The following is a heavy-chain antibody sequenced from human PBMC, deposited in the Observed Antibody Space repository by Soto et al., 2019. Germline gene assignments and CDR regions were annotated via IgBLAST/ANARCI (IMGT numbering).Heavy chain of an antibody. D-gene: IGHD3-22*01. Sequence: GASVKVSFKASGGTFSSDSISWVRQAPGEGLEWMGGVIPLFGTANYAQKFEGRVTITADESTSTAYMELSSLRSDDTAVYYCARVHMIVVVGERYHYKGLDVWGQGTTVTVSS. J-gene: IGHJ6*02. CDR2: VIPLFGTA. CDR3: ARVHMIVVVGERYHYKGLDV. V-gene: IGHV1-69*13. CDR1: GGTFSSDS.